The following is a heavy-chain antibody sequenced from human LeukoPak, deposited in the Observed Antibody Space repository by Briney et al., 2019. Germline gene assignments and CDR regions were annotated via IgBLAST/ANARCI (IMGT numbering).Heavy chain of an antibody. V-gene: IGHV1-46*01. CDR3: ATDHSKSIVGATTRFDP. CDR1: GYTFTSYY. J-gene: IGHJ5*02. Sequence: ASVKVSCKASGYTFTSYYMHWVRHAPGQGLEWMGIINPSGGSTSYAQKFQGRVTMTRDTSTSTVYMELSSLRSEDTAVYYCATDHSKSIVGATTRFDPWGQGTLVTVSS. CDR2: INPSGGST. D-gene: IGHD1-26*01.